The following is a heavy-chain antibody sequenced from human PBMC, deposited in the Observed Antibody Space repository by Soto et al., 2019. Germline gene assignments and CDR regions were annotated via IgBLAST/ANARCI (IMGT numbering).Heavy chain of an antibody. Sequence: PSETLSLTCTVSGGSISSGDYYWSWIRPPPGKGLEWMGYIYYSGSTNYNPSHKSRVTISVDTSKNQFSLKLSSVTAADTAVYYCARGVTRYQLVTYYYGMDVWGQWTTVTVSS. V-gene: IGHV4-30-4*01. D-gene: IGHD2-2*01. CDR3: ARGVTRYQLVTYYYGMDV. CDR1: GGSISSGDYY. J-gene: IGHJ6*02. CDR2: IYYSGST.